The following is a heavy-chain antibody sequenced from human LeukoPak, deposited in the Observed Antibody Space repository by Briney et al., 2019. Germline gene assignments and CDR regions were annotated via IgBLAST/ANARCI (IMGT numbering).Heavy chain of an antibody. Sequence: GGSLRLSCAASGFTFNDFGMSWVRQAPGKGLEWVSSISGSGGSTYYADSVKGRFTISRDNSKNTLYLQMNSLRAEDTAVYYCAKTLYGDYVFYGRWGQGTLVTVSS. V-gene: IGHV3-23*01. D-gene: IGHD4-17*01. CDR2: ISGSGGST. CDR1: GFTFNDFG. J-gene: IGHJ4*02. CDR3: AKTLYGDYVFYGR.